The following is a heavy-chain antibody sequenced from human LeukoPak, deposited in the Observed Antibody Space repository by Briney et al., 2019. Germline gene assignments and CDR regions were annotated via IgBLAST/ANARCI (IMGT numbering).Heavy chain of an antibody. CDR1: GFTFSNYW. J-gene: IGHJ4*02. V-gene: IGHV3-7*01. D-gene: IGHD1-26*01. Sequence: GGSLRLSCAASGFTFSNYWMSWVRQAPGKGLEWVANIKQDGSEKFYVGSVKGRFTISRDNAKNSLYVQMNNLRAEDTAVYYCARLRGLYSDTNRYQTALDCWGQGTLVTVSS. CDR2: IKQDGSEK. CDR3: ARLRGLYSDTNRYQTALDC.